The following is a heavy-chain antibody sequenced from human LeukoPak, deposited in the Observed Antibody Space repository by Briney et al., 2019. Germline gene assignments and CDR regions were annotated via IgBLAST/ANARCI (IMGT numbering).Heavy chain of an antibody. CDR1: GGSISSYY. D-gene: IGHD6-6*01. J-gene: IGHJ4*02. Sequence: SETLSLTCTVSGGSISSYYWSWIRQPPGKGLEWIGYIYYSGSTNYNPSLKSRVTISVDTSKNQFSLKLSSVTAADTAVYYCAREIAASPYLDYWGQGTLVTVSS. CDR3: AREIAASPYLDY. V-gene: IGHV4-59*12. CDR2: IYYSGST.